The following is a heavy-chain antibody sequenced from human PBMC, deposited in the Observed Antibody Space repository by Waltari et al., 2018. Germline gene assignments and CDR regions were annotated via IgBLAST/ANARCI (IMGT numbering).Heavy chain of an antibody. CDR1: GFTFSSYA. CDR3: ASGLFGGFFDY. V-gene: IGHV3-64*01. J-gene: IGHJ4*02. CDR2: ISSNGGST. D-gene: IGHD3-3*01. Sequence: EVQLVESGGGLVQPGGSLRLSCAASGFTFSSYAMHWVRQAPGKGLEYVSAISSNGGSTHYANSVKGRFTISRDNSKNTLYLQMGSLRAEDMAVYYCASGLFGGFFDYWGQGTLVTVSS.